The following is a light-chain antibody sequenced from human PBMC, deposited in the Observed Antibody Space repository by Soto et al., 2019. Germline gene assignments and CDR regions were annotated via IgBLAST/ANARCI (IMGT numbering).Light chain of an antibody. J-gene: IGLJ2*01. CDR3: VSFAGSPVV. V-gene: IGLV2-14*03. Sequence: QSALTQPASVSASPGQSITISCTGTSSDVGGSNFVSWYQQHPGKPPKLIIYDVATRPSGVSNRFSGSKSGSTASLIISRLQTEDEADYYCVSFAGSPVVFGGGTKLTVL. CDR2: DVA. CDR1: SSDVGGSNF.